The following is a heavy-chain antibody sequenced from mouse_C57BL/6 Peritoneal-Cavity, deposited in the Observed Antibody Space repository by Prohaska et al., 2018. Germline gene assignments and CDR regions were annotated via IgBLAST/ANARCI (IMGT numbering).Heavy chain of an antibody. J-gene: IGHJ2*01. V-gene: IGHV11-2*01. CDR1: GSPFSGFW. CDR2: INSDGSAI. Sequence: STWGLELPSGLRGPSCEGSGSPFSGFWMRWVRQTPGKTLEWIGDINSDGSAINYAPSIKDRFTIFRDNDKSTLYLQMSNVRSEDTATHFCMRYRAYCYF. CDR3: MRYRAYCYF. D-gene: IGHD2-10*01.